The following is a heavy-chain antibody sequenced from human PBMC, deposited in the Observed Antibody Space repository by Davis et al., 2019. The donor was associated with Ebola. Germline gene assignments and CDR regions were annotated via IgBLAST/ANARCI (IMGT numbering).Heavy chain of an antibody. CDR3: ARDLGGAPDY. CDR2: INAGNGNT. J-gene: IGHJ4*02. CDR1: GYTFTSYA. V-gene: IGHV1-3*01. Sequence: ASVKVSCKASGYTFTSYAMHWVRQAPGQRLEWMGWINAGNGNTKYSQKFQGRVTMTTDTSTSTAYMELRSLRSDDTAVYYCARDLGGAPDYWGQGTLVTVSS. D-gene: IGHD1-26*01.